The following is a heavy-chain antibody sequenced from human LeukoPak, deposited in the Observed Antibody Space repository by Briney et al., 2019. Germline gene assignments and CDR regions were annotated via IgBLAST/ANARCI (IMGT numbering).Heavy chain of an antibody. CDR3: ASGSGYPDY. D-gene: IGHD3-3*01. V-gene: IGHV3-64*01. Sequence: GGSLRHSCAASGFTFSSYAMHWVRQAPGKGLEYVSAISSNGGSTYYANSVKGRFTISRDNSKNTLYLQMGSLRAEDMAVYYCASGSGYPDYWGQGTLVTVSS. J-gene: IGHJ4*02. CDR2: ISSNGGST. CDR1: GFTFSSYA.